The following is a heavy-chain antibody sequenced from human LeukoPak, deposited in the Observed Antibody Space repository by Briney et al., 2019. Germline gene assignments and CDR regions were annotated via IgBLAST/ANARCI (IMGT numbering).Heavy chain of an antibody. J-gene: IGHJ6*02. Sequence: SETLSLTCTVSGGSISSYYWSWIRQPPGKGLEWIGYIYYSGSTNYNPSLKSRVTISVDTSKNQFSLKLSSVTAADTAVYYCARRQGYYFGMDVWGQGTTVTVSS. CDR2: IYYSGST. V-gene: IGHV4-59*08. CDR3: ARRQGYYFGMDV. CDR1: GGSISSYY.